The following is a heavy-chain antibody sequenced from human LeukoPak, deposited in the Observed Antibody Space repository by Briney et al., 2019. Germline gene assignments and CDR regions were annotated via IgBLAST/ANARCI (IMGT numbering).Heavy chain of an antibody. Sequence: GGSMRLSCSASGFTFSRYGMNWVRQAPGKGLEWVTIIAYDGSNKYYVDSVKGRFTISRDSSKNTLYLQMNSLRAEDTAVYYCARPDDYGDYFDYWGQGTLVTVSS. CDR2: IAYDGSNK. D-gene: IGHD4-17*01. CDR1: GFTFSRYG. J-gene: IGHJ4*02. CDR3: ARPDDYGDYFDY. V-gene: IGHV3-30*03.